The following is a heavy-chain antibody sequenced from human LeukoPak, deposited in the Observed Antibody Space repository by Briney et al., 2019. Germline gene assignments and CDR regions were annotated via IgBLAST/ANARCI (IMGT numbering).Heavy chain of an antibody. CDR2: ISSGSSHI. CDR1: GFTFSIYN. Sequence: GGSLRLSCVATGFTFSIYNMNWVRQAPGKGLEWVSSISSGSSHISYADSVKGRFTISRDNAKNSLYLQMNSLRAEDTAVYYCARDPYASGNGDEFDFWGQGTLVSVSS. V-gene: IGHV3-21*01. J-gene: IGHJ4*02. CDR3: ARDPYASGNGDEFDF. D-gene: IGHD3-10*01.